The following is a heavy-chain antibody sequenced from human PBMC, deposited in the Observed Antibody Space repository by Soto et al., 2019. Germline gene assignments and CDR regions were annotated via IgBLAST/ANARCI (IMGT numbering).Heavy chain of an antibody. Sequence: ASVKVSCKASGYTFTSYYMHWVRQAPGQGPEWMGIINPSGGSTSYAQKFQGRVTMTRDTSTSTVYMELSSLRSEDTAVYYCARGLASATIFGVVIRAQYYYYYGMDVWGQGTTVTVSS. CDR3: ARGLASATIFGVVIRAQYYYYYGMDV. D-gene: IGHD3-3*01. V-gene: IGHV1-46*01. CDR2: INPSGGST. J-gene: IGHJ6*02. CDR1: GYTFTSYY.